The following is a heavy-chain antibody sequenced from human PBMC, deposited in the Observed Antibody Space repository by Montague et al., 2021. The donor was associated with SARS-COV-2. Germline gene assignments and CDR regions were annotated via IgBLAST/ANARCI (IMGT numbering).Heavy chain of an antibody. Sequence: SETLSLTCSVSGGSINNYYWGWVRQSPGKGLEWIGYIYYSGSVTTSYXXXVKSRVSISVDTSENQFSLKLTSVTAADTAVYYCARRGGGEVFARFMYWYFDVCSRGSLVTVSS. D-gene: IGHD2-21*01. V-gene: IGHV4-59*13. J-gene: IGHJ2*01. CDR3: ARRGGGEVFARFMYWYFDV. CDR2: IYYSGSVTT. CDR1: GGSINNYY.